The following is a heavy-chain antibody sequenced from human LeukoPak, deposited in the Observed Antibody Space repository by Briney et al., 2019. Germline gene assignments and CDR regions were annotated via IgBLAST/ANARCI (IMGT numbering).Heavy chain of an antibody. CDR3: AKVADYYDSSGLDY. J-gene: IGHJ4*02. V-gene: IGHV3-30*02. CDR1: GFTFSSYG. D-gene: IGHD3-22*01. Sequence: GGSLRPSCAASGFTFSSYGMHWVRQAPGKGLEWVAFIRYDGSNKYYADSVKGRFTISRDNSKNTLYLQMNSLRAEDTAVYYCAKVADYYDSSGLDYWGQGTLVTVSS. CDR2: IRYDGSNK.